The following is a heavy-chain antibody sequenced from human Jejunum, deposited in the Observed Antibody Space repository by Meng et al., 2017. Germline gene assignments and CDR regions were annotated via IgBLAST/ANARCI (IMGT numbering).Heavy chain of an antibody. CDR2: IASGESPI. CDR1: RLIFSGYE. V-gene: IGHV3-48*03. J-gene: IGHJ4*02. CDR3: MSGDLLGY. Sequence: GESLKISCAASRLIFSGYEMNWVRQAPGKGLEWLAYIASGESPIYYADSVKGRFTISRDNAKNSLFLQMNSLRVEDTAVYYYMSGDLLGYWGQGTLVTVSS. D-gene: IGHD2-21*01.